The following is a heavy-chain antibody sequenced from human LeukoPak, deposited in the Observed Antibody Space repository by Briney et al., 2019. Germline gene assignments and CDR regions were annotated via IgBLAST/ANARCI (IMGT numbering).Heavy chain of an antibody. J-gene: IGHJ4*02. V-gene: IGHV3-64D*09. Sequence: GGSLRLSCSASGFTFSSYAMHWVRQAPGKGLEYASAISSNGGSTYYPDSVKGRFTISRDNSKSTLYLQMSSLRTEDTAVYYCVKGPRSYCSGGSCYEDWGQGTLVTVSS. CDR1: GFTFSSYA. CDR2: ISSNGGST. CDR3: VKGPRSYCSGGSCYED. D-gene: IGHD2-15*01.